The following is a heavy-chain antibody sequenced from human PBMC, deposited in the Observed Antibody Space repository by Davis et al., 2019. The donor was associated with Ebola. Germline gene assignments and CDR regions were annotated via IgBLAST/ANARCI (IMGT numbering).Heavy chain of an antibody. Sequence: HTGGSLRLSCAASGFTFSSYWMHWVRQAPGKGLVWVSRINSDGSTTGYADSVKGRFTISRDNAKNTLYLQMNSLRAEDTALYYCARAGLGGGYHYWGQGTLVTVSS. D-gene: IGHD5-12*01. CDR3: ARAGLGGGYHY. CDR2: INSDGSTT. J-gene: IGHJ4*02. CDR1: GFTFSSYW. V-gene: IGHV3-74*01.